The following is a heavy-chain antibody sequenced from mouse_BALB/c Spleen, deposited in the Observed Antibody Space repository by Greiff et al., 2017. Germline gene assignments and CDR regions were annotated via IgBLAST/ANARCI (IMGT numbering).Heavy chain of an antibody. CDR1: GYTFTSYY. CDR3: TRQLGVRWYAMDY. J-gene: IGHJ4*01. CDR2: INPSNGGT. V-gene: IGHV1S81*02. Sequence: QVQLQQSGAELVKPGASVTLSCTASGYTFTSYYMYWVKQRPGQGLEWIGEINPSNGGTNFNEKFKSKATLTVDKSSSTAYMQLSSLTSEDSAVYYCTRQLGVRWYAMDYWGQGTSVTVSS. D-gene: IGHD3-1*01.